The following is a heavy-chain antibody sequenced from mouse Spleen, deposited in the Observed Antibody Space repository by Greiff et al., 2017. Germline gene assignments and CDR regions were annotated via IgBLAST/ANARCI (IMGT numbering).Heavy chain of an antibody. D-gene: IGHD2-1*01. Sequence: DVKLVESGGGLVKPGGSLKLSCAASGFTFSDYGMAWVRQAPGKGPEWVAFISNLAYSIYYADTVTGRFTISRENAKNTLYLEMSSLRSEDTAMYYCARHGYYGNFYFDYWGQGTTLTVSS. J-gene: IGHJ2*01. V-gene: IGHV5-15*01. CDR3: ARHGYYGNFYFDY. CDR1: GFTFSDYG. CDR2: ISNLAYSI.